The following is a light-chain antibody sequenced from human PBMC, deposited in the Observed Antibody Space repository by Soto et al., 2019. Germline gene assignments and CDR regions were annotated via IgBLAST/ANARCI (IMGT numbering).Light chain of an antibody. J-gene: IGKJ2*01. Sequence: DLQMTQSPSSLSASVGDRVTITCRASQSISSYLNWYQQKPGKAPKLLIYAASSLQSGVPSRFSGSGSGTDFTLTISSLQPEDFATYYCQQSYSTPQRTFGQGTKLEIK. CDR3: QQSYSTPQRT. CDR1: QSISSY. V-gene: IGKV1-39*01. CDR2: AAS.